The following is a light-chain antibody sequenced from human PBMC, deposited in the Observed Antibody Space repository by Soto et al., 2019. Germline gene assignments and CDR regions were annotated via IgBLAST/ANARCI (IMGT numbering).Light chain of an antibody. CDR3: SSYTSSSTSRV. CDR1: SSDVGGYNY. Sequence: QSVLTQPASVSGSPGQSITISCTGTSSDVGGYNYVSWYQQHPGKAPKLMIYEVSNRPSGVSNRFSGSKSGNTASLTISGLQAEDEADHYCSSYTSSSTSRVFGGGTKVTVL. J-gene: IGLJ2*01. V-gene: IGLV2-14*01. CDR2: EVS.